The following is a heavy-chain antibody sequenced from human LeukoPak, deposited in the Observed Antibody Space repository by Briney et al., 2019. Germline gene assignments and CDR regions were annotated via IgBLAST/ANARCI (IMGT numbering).Heavy chain of an antibody. CDR1: GFTFSNNA. Sequence: GGSLRLSCAASGFTFSNNAMSWVRQAPGKGLEWVSATSTSGGSAYYADSVKGRSTISRDNSKNTLYLQMDSLRADDTAVYYCARYSGSYYYPPAWDLWGQGTLVTVSS. CDR2: TSTSGGSA. CDR3: ARYSGSYYYPPAWDL. V-gene: IGHV3-23*01. J-gene: IGHJ4*02. D-gene: IGHD1-26*01.